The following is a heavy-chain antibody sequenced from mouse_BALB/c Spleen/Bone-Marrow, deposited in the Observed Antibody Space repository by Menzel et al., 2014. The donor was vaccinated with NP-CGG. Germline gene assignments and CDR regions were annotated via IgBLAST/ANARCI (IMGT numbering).Heavy chain of an antibody. CDR2: INSNGGST. CDR3: ARDPLYYYA. D-gene: IGHD1-1*01. Sequence: EVKLVESGGGLVQPGGSLKLSCAAPGFTFSSYGMSWVRQTPDKRLELVATINSNGGSTYYPDSVKGRFTISRDNAKNTLYLQMSSLKSEDTAMYYCARDPLYYYAWGQGTLVTVSA. V-gene: IGHV5-6-3*01. J-gene: IGHJ3*01. CDR1: GFTFSSYG.